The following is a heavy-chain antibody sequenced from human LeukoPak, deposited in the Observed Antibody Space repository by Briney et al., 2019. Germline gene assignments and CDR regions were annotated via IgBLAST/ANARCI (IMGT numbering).Heavy chain of an antibody. CDR1: GGSINTYY. CDR2: IYSTGST. CDR3: AKHDTVFGAAHFYMDV. J-gene: IGHJ6*03. V-gene: IGHV4-4*09. Sequence: SETLSLTCAVSGGSINTYYWSWIRQPPGKGLEWVGYIYSTGSTNYNPSLKGRVTISLDTSKNQFSLNLSSVTAADTAVYYCAKHDTVFGAAHFYMDVWGKGTTVTVSS. D-gene: IGHD3-3*01.